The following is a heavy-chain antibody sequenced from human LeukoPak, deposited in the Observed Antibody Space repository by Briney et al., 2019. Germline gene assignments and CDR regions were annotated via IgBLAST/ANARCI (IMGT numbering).Heavy chain of an antibody. D-gene: IGHD2-15*01. J-gene: IGHJ4*02. CDR2: ISYDGGNK. V-gene: IGHV3-30*03. CDR3: ARGRYCSGGACYIDH. CDR1: GFTFSSFG. Sequence: PGGSLRLSCAASGFTFSSFGMHWVRQAPGKGLEWVAVISYDGGNKYYADSVKGRLTISRDNAKNSLYLQMNSLRAEDTAVYYCARGRYCSGGACYIDHWGQGTLVTVSS.